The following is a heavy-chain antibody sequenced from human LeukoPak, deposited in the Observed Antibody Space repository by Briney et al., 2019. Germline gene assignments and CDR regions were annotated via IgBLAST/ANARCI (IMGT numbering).Heavy chain of an antibody. CDR2: ISGSGGST. J-gene: IGHJ4*02. D-gene: IGHD3-10*01. Sequence: GGSLRLSCAASGFTFSSYAMSWVRQAPGKGLEWVSAISGSGGSTYCADAVKGRFTISRDNSKNTLYLQMNSLRAEDTAAYYCAKPQGSGSYNNLDYWGQGTLVTVSS. CDR3: AKPQGSGSYNNLDY. V-gene: IGHV3-23*01. CDR1: GFTFSSYA.